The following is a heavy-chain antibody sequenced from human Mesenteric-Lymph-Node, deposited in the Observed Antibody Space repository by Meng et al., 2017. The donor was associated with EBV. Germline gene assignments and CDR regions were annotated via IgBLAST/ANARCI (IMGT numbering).Heavy chain of an antibody. CDR1: GGSFSNYY. CDR3: ARGVQVAWRFDP. D-gene: IGHD2-15*01. V-gene: IGHV4-34*01. Sequence: AQLQQWGVGLLKPSEPLSVTCAVHGGSFSNYYWSWIRQTPGKGLEWIGEINHSGSANYNPSLKSRVTISIDTSKNQFSLRLNSVTAADTAVYYCARGVQVAWRFDPWGQGTLVTVSS. J-gene: IGHJ5*02. CDR2: INHSGSA.